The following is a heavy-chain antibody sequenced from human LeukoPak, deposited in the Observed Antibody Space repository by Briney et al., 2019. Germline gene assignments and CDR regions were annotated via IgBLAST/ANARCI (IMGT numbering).Heavy chain of an antibody. V-gene: IGHV3-7*01. CDR3: AREKEGGLP. J-gene: IGHJ5*02. CDR1: RFTFTNYW. Sequence: GGSLRLSCAASRFTFTNYWMSWVRQAAGKGLEWVACINEDGSEEYYVDSVKGRSTISRDNAKNSLYLQMKNLRVEDTAIYYCAREKEGGLPWGQGTLVTVSS. CDR2: INEDGSEE.